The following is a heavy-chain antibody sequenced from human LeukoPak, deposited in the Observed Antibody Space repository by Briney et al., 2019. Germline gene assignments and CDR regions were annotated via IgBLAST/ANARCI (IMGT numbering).Heavy chain of an antibody. J-gene: IGHJ4*02. CDR1: GGTFSSYA. Sequence: ASVKVSCKASGGTFSSYAISWVRQAPGQGLEWMGGIIPIFGTANYAQKFQGRVTITADESTSTAYMELSSLRSEDTAVYYCARSPTYYDILTGYYYFDYWGQGTLVTVSS. CDR2: IIPIFGTA. D-gene: IGHD3-9*01. CDR3: ARSPTYYDILTGYYYFDY. V-gene: IGHV1-69*13.